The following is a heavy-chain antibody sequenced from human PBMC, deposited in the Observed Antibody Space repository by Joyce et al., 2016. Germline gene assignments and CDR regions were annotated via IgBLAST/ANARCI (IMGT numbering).Heavy chain of an antibody. CDR2: IFYTGST. CDR3: GRVVCSGGSCYAVDL. J-gene: IGHJ5*02. Sequence: QQQLRESGPRLVKPSETLSLICTVSGDSISSSRYYWTWNRQSPGKGLEGIGSIFYTGSTDYNPSLTRRVAMSVDTSKNQFSLGLSCMTAADAAVYFCGRVVCSGGSCYAVDLWGQGSLVTVSS. V-gene: IGHV4-39*07. D-gene: IGHD2-15*01. CDR1: GDSISSSRYY.